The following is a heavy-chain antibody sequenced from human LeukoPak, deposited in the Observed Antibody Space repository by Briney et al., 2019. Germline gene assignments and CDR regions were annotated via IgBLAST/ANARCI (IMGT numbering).Heavy chain of an antibody. Sequence: PGRSLRLSCAASGFTFSSHAMHWVRQAPGKGLEWVAVIWFDGNDKYHADSVKGRFTLSRDDSRNTVYLQLNNLRVEDTAIYYCARASWISTADAVCWGQGTQVTVSS. V-gene: IGHV3-33*01. D-gene: IGHD2-2*03. CDR1: GFTFSSHA. CDR2: IWFDGNDK. CDR3: ARASWISTADAVC. J-gene: IGHJ4*02.